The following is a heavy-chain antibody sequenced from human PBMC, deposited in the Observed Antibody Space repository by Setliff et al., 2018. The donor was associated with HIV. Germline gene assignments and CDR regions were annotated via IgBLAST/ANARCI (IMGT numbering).Heavy chain of an antibody. V-gene: IGHV1-2*06. Sequence: GASVKVSCKSSGYMFTEHYVHWVRQSPGQGFQWMGRVDPQTGDTALVQQFQETVSLSADTSIATAFMQRFWLTTGDTATYYCARGPRTSESIDFWGRGTLVTVSS. D-gene: IGHD6-6*01. J-gene: IGHJ4*02. CDR3: ARGPRTSESIDF. CDR1: GYMFTEHY. CDR2: VDPQTGDT.